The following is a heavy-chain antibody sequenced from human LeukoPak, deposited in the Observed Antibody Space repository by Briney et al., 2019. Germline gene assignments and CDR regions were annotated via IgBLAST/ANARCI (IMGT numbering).Heavy chain of an antibody. V-gene: IGHV4-59*01. CDR1: GGSISSYY. Sequence: SETLSLICTVSGGSISSYYWSWIRQPPGKGLEWIGYIYYSGSTNYNPSLKSRVTISVDTSKNQFSLKLSSVTAADTAVYYCASFNHGMDVWGQGTTVTVSS. CDR3: ASFNHGMDV. CDR2: IYYSGST. J-gene: IGHJ6*02.